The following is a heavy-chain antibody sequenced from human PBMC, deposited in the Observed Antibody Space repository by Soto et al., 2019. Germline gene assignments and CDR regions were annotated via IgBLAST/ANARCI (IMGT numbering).Heavy chain of an antibody. V-gene: IGHV4-59*08. Sequence: QVQLQESGPGLVKPSETLSLTCSVSGGSIDGLYWTWVRQSPGRGLEWIGWIYSSGTTTYNPSLKSRVAMSVDTSKNQFSRKLSSVTAADTAIYYWAKLRNHYFMDGWGRGTTVAVSS. CDR2: IYSSGTT. J-gene: IGHJ6*03. CDR1: GGSIDGLY. CDR3: AKLRNHYFMDG.